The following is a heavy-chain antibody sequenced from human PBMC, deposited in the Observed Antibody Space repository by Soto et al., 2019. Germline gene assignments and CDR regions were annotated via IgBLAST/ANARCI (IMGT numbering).Heavy chain of an antibody. CDR3: ARGGWSLDY. CDR1: GGSISSYY. V-gene: IGHV4-59*01. J-gene: IGHJ4*02. CDR2: THYSGST. Sequence: SETLSLTCTVSGGSISSYYWSWIRQPPGKGLEWIGYTHYSGSTNYNPSLKSRVTISVDTSKNQFSLKLSSVTAADTAVYYCARGGWSLDYWGQGTLVTVSS. D-gene: IGHD3-22*01.